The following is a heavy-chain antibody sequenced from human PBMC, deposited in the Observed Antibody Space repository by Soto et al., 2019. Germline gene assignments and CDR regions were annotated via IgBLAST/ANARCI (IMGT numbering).Heavy chain of an antibody. J-gene: IGHJ6*02. CDR2: ISSSSSYI. CDR3: ARDKGSEAKWPGSSVGYYYYGMDV. Sequence: EVQLVESGGGLVKPGGSLRLSCAASGFTFSSYSMNWVRQAPGKGLEWVSSISSSSSYIYYADSVKGRFTISRDNAKNSLYLQMNSLRAEDTAVYYCARDKGSEAKWPGSSVGYYYYGMDVWGQGTTVTVSS. V-gene: IGHV3-21*01. D-gene: IGHD3-10*01. CDR1: GFTFSSYS.